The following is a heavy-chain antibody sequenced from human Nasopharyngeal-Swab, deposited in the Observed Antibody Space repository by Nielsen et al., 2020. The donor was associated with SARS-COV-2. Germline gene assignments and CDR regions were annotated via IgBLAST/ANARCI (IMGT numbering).Heavy chain of an antibody. D-gene: IGHD2-15*01. J-gene: IGHJ3*02. V-gene: IGHV1-69*13. Sequence: SVKVSCKASGGTFSSYAISWVRQAPGQGLEWMGGIIPIFGTANYAQKFQGRVTITADESTSTAYMGLSSLRSEDTAVYYCARGLGWRGAFDIWGQGTMVTVSS. CDR1: GGTFSSYA. CDR3: ARGLGWRGAFDI. CDR2: IIPIFGTA.